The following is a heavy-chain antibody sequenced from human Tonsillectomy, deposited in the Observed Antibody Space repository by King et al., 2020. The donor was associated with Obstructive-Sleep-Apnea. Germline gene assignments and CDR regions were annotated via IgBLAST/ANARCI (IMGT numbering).Heavy chain of an antibody. CDR2: IGTAGDP. CDR3: ARVGCSGGSCGNWYFDL. Sequence: VQLVESGGGLVQPGGSLRLSCAASGFTFSNYDMHWVRQATGKGLEWVSTIGTAGDPYYPGSVKGRFTISRENAKNSLYLQMNSLRSGDTAVYYCARVGCSGGSCGNWYFDLWCRGTLVTVSS. D-gene: IGHD2-15*01. J-gene: IGHJ2*01. CDR1: GFTFSNYD. V-gene: IGHV3-13*05.